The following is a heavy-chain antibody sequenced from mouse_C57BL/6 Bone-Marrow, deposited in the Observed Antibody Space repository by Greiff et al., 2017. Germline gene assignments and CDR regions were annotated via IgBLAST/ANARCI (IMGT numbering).Heavy chain of an antibody. CDR2: INPYNGGT. CDR3: ARWGYGSRAWFAS. CDR1: GYTFTDYY. V-gene: IGHV1-19*01. Sequence: VQLQQSGPVLVKPGASVKMSCKASGYTFTDYYMNWVKQSHGKRLEWIGVINPYNGGTSYNQKFKGKATLTVDKYSSTAYMELNSLTSEDSAVYYGARWGYGSRAWFASWGQGTLVTVSA. D-gene: IGHD1-1*01. J-gene: IGHJ3*01.